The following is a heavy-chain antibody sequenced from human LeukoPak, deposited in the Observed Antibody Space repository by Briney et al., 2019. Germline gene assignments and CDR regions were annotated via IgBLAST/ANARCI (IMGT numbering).Heavy chain of an antibody. D-gene: IGHD3-3*01. J-gene: IGHJ4*02. CDR1: GGSISSYY. Sequence: KPSETLSLTCTVSGGSISSYYWSWIRQPPGKGLEWIGYIYYSGSTNYNPSLESRVTISVDTSKNQFSLKLSSVTAADTAVYYCARQLKITIFEVASHFDYWGQGTLVTVSS. V-gene: IGHV4-59*08. CDR2: IYYSGST. CDR3: ARQLKITIFEVASHFDY.